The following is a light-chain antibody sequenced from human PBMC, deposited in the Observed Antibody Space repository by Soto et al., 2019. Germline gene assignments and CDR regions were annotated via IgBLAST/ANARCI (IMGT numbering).Light chain of an antibody. J-gene: IGKJ5*01. CDR1: QSVSSY. CDR2: DAS. V-gene: IGKV3-11*01. CDR3: QQRSNWPIT. Sequence: EIVLTQSPATLSLSPGERATLSCRASQSVSSYLAGYQQKPGQAPRLRIYDASNRATGIPARFSGSGSGTDCTLTISSLEPEDFAVYYCQQRSNWPITCGQGTRLE.